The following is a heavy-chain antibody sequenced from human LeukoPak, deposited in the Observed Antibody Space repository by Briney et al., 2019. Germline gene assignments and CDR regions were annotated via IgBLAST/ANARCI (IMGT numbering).Heavy chain of an antibody. CDR1: GYTFTGYY. D-gene: IGHD4-17*01. CDR2: INPNSGGT. CDR3: ATPFSTVTKGGYFDY. Sequence: ASVKVSCKASGYTFTGYYMHWVRQAPGQGLEWMGWINPNSGGTNYAQKFQGRDTMTRDTSISTAYMELSSLRSEDTAVYYCATPFSTVTKGGYFDYWGQGTLVTVSS. J-gene: IGHJ4*02. V-gene: IGHV1-2*02.